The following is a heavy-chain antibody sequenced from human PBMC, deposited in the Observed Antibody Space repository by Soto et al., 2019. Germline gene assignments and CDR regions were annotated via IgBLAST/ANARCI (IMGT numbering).Heavy chain of an antibody. Sequence: PGGSLRLSCSASGFTFSSYAMHWVRQAPGKGLEYVSAISSNGGSTYYADSVKGRFTISRDNSKNTLYLQMSSLRAEDTAVYYFVKDRRYSLWPPPRIFYFDYWGQGTLVTLPS. CDR1: GFTFSSYA. D-gene: IGHD2-15*01. J-gene: IGHJ4*02. CDR2: ISSNGGST. CDR3: VKDRRYSLWPPPRIFYFDY. V-gene: IGHV3-64D*08.